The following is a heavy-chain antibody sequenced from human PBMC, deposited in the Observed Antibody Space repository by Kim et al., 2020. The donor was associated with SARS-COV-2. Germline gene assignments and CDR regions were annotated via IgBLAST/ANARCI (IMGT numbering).Heavy chain of an antibody. J-gene: IGHJ6*02. D-gene: IGHD2-2*01. CDR1: GGTFSSYA. V-gene: IGHV1-69*13. Sequence: SVKVSCKASGGTFSSYAISWVRQAPGQGLEWMGGIIPIFGTANYAQKFQGRVTITADESTSTAYMELSSLRSEDTAVYYCARPIVVVPAASYYYYYGMDVWGQGATVTVS. CDR2: IIPIFGTA. CDR3: ARPIVVVPAASYYYYYGMDV.